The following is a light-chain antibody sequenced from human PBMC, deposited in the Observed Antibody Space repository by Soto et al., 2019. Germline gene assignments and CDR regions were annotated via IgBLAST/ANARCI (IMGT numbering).Light chain of an antibody. CDR1: QGIAND. V-gene: IGKV1-17*01. CDR2: AAS. J-gene: IGKJ4*01. CDR3: LQHNSYPLT. Sequence: DIQMTQSPSSLSASVGDRVTFTCRASQGIANDLAWYQQKPTKAPKRLIYAASSLQSGVPSRFSGSGAETEFPLTISSLQAVNFGPYYCLQHNSYPLTFGGGTTVEI.